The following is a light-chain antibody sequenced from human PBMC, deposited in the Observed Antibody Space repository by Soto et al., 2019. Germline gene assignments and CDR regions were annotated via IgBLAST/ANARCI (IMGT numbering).Light chain of an antibody. J-gene: IGKJ1*01. Sequence: ETVLTQSPGSLSLSLGDRATLSCRASQTVSNSYLAWYQQKPGHAPRLLIYGTSNRATGIPDRFSGSGSGTDFTLTISRLEPEDVGIYYCQQYGSSQWTFRQGTKGDIK. CDR1: QTVSNSY. CDR2: GTS. CDR3: QQYGSSQWT. V-gene: IGKV3-20*01.